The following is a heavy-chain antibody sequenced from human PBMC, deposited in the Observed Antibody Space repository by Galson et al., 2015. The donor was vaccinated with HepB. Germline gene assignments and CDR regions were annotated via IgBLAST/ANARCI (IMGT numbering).Heavy chain of an antibody. CDR2: ISSSSSTI. J-gene: IGHJ6*02. CDR3: ARDQDGVLGGFDPVWWPSYYYYGMDV. CDR1: GFTFSSYS. Sequence: SLRLSCAASGFTFSSYSMNWVRQAPGKGLEWVSYISSSSSTIYYADSVKGRFTISRGNAKNSLYLQMNSLRDEDTAVYYCARDQDGVLGGFDPVWWPSYYYYGMDVWGQGTTVTVSS. V-gene: IGHV3-48*02. D-gene: IGHD1-26*01.